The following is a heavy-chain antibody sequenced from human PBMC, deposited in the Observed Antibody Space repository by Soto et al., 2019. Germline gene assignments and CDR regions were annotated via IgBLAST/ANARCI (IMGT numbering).Heavy chain of an antibody. V-gene: IGHV3-23*01. CDR3: AKYDSKYYFYHYMDV. Sequence: GESLKISCAASGFTFSSYAMSWVRQAPGKGLEWVSGIIGSGGNTYHADSVKGGLTISRANSKNTLYLQMKSLRAEDTAVYYCAKYDSKYYFYHYMDVWGKGTTVTVSS. D-gene: IGHD1-1*01. J-gene: IGHJ6*03. CDR1: GFTFSSYA. CDR2: IIGSGGNT.